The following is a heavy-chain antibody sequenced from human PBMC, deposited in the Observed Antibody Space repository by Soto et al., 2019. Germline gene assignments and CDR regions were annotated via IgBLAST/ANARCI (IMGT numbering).Heavy chain of an antibody. CDR3: AKDFLKDWGQDYYYGMDV. CDR2: ISGSGDST. CDR1: GFTLSDYA. V-gene: IGHV3-23*01. Sequence: EVQVLESGGGFVQPGGSLRLSCAASGFTLSDYAMNWVRQGPGKGLEWVSAISGSGDSTYYTDSVKGRFTISRDNSKNTLYLEMNGLGAEDTAVYYCAKDFLKDWGQDYYYGMDVWGQGTTVTVSS. D-gene: IGHD7-27*01. J-gene: IGHJ6*02.